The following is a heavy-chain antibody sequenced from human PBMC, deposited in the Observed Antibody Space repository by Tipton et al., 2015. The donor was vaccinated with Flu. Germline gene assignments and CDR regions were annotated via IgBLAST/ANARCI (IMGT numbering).Heavy chain of an antibody. V-gene: IGHV5-51*01. J-gene: IGHJ4*02. Sequence: QLVQSGAEVKKPGESLKISCKGSGYSFTSYWIVWVRQRPGKGLEGMGIIYPEDSDTRYSQSFQGQVTISVDKSISTAYLQWSSLKAPDTAMYYCARSPPPGYGGNLDYWGQGTLVTVSS. CDR2: IYPEDSDT. CDR1: GYSFTSYW. D-gene: IGHD4-23*01. CDR3: ARSPPPGYGGNLDY.